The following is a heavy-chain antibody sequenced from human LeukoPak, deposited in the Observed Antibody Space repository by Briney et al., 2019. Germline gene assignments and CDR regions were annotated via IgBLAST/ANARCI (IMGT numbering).Heavy chain of an antibody. V-gene: IGHV3-33*05. CDR2: ISYDGSNK. Sequence: GGSLRLSCAASGFTFSSYGMHWVRQAPGKGLEWVAVISYDGSNKYYADSVKGRFTISRDNAKDTVYLQMNNLRVDDTAMYYCVGTIASRGSEYWGQGALVTVSS. J-gene: IGHJ4*02. CDR1: GFTFSSYG. D-gene: IGHD6-6*01. CDR3: VGTIASRGSEY.